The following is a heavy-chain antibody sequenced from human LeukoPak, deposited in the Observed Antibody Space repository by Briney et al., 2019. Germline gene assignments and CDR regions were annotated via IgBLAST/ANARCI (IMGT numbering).Heavy chain of an antibody. CDR2: IRRDGSEK. Sequence: PGGSLRLSCAASGFTFSDYSMNWVRQAPGKGLEWVADIRRDGSEKYYADSVKGRFTISRDNSKNSLYLQMNSLRAEDTAVYYCVRDWPGYSYDAGPWGQGTLVTVSS. V-gene: IGHV3-7*01. CDR3: VRDWPGYSYDAGP. CDR1: GFTFSDYS. J-gene: IGHJ5*02. D-gene: IGHD5-18*01.